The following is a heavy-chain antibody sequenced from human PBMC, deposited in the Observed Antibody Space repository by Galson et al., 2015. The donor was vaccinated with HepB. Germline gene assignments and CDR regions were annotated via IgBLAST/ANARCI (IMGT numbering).Heavy chain of an antibody. J-gene: IGHJ6*03. D-gene: IGHD5-12*01. V-gene: IGHV3-30*03. CDR3: ARSPVATINYYFYLEV. CDR2: TSSDVSDK. CDR1: GFTLSSYA. Sequence: SLRLSCAASGFTLSSYAIHWVRQAPGQGLEWVAVTSSDVSDKYYGDSVKGRFTISRDNSKSTLYLQMNSLRPEDTAVYYCARSPVATINYYFYLEVWGKGTTVTVSS.